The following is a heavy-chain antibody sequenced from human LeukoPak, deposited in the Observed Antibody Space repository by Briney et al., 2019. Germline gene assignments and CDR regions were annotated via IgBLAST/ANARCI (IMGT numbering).Heavy chain of an antibody. V-gene: IGHV3-23*01. CDR2: ISGSGGST. Sequence: GGSLRLSCAASGFTFSSYAMSWVRQAPGKGLEWVSAISGSGGSTYYADSVKGRFTISRDSSKNTLYLQMSSLRAEDTAVYYCAKDTYSYGYYFDYWGQGTLVTVSS. CDR3: AKDTYSYGYYFDY. J-gene: IGHJ4*02. D-gene: IGHD5-18*01. CDR1: GFTFSSYA.